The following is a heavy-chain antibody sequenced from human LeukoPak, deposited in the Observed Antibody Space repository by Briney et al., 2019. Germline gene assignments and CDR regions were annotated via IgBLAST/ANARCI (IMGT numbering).Heavy chain of an antibody. CDR2: INTYKGKT. Sequence: GASVKVSCKASGYSFNSYGISWVRQAPGQGLEWMGWINTYKGKTNYAQKFQGRVSMTTDRSTSTAYLELRSLRSDDPAVYYCARDQKVGTTATYTPFDPWGQGTLVTVSS. V-gene: IGHV1-18*01. CDR3: ARDQKVGTTATYTPFDP. J-gene: IGHJ5*02. D-gene: IGHD1-26*01. CDR1: GYSFNSYG.